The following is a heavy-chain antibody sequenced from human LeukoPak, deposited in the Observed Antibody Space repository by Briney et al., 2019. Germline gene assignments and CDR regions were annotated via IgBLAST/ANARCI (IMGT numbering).Heavy chain of an antibody. CDR2: ISSSGSFI. D-gene: IGHD2-2*01. J-gene: IGHJ3*02. CDR1: GSTFSSYS. Sequence: GGSLRLSCAASGSTFSSYSMNWVRQAPGEGLEWVSSISSSGSFIYYADSVKGRFTISRDNARNSLFLQMNSLRAEDTAVYYCARDLRYCSSASCSENGAFDIWGQGTMVTVSS. CDR3: ARDLRYCSSASCSENGAFDI. V-gene: IGHV3-21*01.